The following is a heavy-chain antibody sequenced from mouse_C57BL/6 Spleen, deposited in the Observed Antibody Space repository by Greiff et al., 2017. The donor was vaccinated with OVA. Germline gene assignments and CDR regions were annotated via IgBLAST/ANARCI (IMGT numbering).Heavy chain of an antibody. D-gene: IGHD2-5*01. CDR1: YTFTDYYM. Sequence: VQLKQSGPELVKPGASVKMSCKASGYTFTDYYMHWVKQKPGKGLEWIGEIYPGSGNTYYNEKFKGKATLTADTSSSTAYMQLSSLTSEDSAVYFCARDSNGDYWGQGTTLTVSS. J-gene: IGHJ2*01. CDR2: YPGSGNTY. V-gene: IGHV1-83*01. CDR3: RDSNGDY.